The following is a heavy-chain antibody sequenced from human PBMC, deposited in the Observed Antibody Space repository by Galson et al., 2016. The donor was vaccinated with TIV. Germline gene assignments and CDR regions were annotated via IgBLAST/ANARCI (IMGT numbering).Heavy chain of an antibody. CDR2: IIGMFGTT. V-gene: IGHV1-69*13. D-gene: IGHD3-22*01. CDR3: ARAPGYYDSSAYYPA. CDR1: GGTFSSYA. J-gene: IGHJ4*02. Sequence: SVKVSCEASGGTFSSYAFSWVRQAPGQGLEWMGRIIGMFGTTNYAQKFQGRVTITADESTSTAYMELSSLTSEDTALYYCARAPGYYDSSAYYPAWGQGTLVTVSS.